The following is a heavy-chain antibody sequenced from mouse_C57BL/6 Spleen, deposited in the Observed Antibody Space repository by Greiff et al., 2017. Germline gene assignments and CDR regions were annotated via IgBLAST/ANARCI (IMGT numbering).Heavy chain of an antibody. CDR2: IDPENGDT. CDR1: GFNIKDDY. CDR3: MGYYAMDY. D-gene: IGHD4-1*01. J-gene: IGHJ4*01. Sequence: EVKLVESGAELVRPGASVKLSCTASGFNIKDDYMHWVKQRPEQGLEWIGWIDPENGDTEYASKFQGKATITADTSSNTAYLQLSSLTSEDTAVYYCMGYYAMDYWGQGTSVTVSS. V-gene: IGHV14-4*01.